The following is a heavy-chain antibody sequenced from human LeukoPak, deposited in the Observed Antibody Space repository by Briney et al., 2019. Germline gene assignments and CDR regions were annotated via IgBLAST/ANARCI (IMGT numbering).Heavy chain of an antibody. V-gene: IGHV3-23*01. Sequence: GGSLRLSCAASGFTFSSYAMSWVRQAPGKGLEWVSAISGNGGSTYYADSVKGRFTISRDNSKNTLHLQMNSLRAEDTAVYYCAKDPLPRRSAVAGLLDYWGQGTLVTVSS. CDR1: GFTFSSYA. CDR3: AKDPLPRRSAVAGLLDY. D-gene: IGHD6-19*01. J-gene: IGHJ4*02. CDR2: ISGNGGST.